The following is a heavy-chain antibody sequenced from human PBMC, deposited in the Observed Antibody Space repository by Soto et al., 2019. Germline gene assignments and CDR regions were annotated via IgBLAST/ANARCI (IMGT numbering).Heavy chain of an antibody. CDR3: ARDWQDYYGSGSYYPFDY. CDR1: GGSISSGGYY. V-gene: IGHV4-31*03. J-gene: IGHJ4*02. D-gene: IGHD3-10*01. Sequence: NPSETLSLTCTVSGGSISSGGYYWGWIRQHPGKGLEWIGYIYYSGSTYYNPSLKSRVTISVDTSKNQFSLKLSSVTAADTAVYYCARDWQDYYGSGSYYPFDYWGQGTLVTVSS. CDR2: IYYSGST.